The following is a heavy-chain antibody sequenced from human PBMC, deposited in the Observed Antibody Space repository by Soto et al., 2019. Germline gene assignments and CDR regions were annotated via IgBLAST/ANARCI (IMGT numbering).Heavy chain of an antibody. Sequence: GGSLRLSCAASGFTFSSYSMNWVRQAPGKGLEWVSSISSSSSYIYYADSVKGRFTISRDNAKNSLYLQMNSLRAEDTAVYYCARDHGIFGVFDYWGQGTLVTVS. CDR2: ISSSSSYI. J-gene: IGHJ4*02. CDR3: ARDHGIFGVFDY. V-gene: IGHV3-21*01. D-gene: IGHD3-3*01. CDR1: GFTFSSYS.